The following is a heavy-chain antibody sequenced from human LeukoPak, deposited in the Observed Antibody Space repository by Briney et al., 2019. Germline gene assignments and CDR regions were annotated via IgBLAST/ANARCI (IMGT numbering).Heavy chain of an antibody. CDR1: GYTFTGYY. CDR2: INPNSGGT. Sequence: ASVEVSCKASGYTFTGYYMHWVRQAPGQGLEWMGWINPNSGGTNYAQKFQGRVTMTRDTSISTAYMELSRLRSDDTAVYYCARATFMFGIAAAGTKYWGQGTLVTVSS. V-gene: IGHV1-2*02. CDR3: ARATFMFGIAAAGTKY. J-gene: IGHJ4*02. D-gene: IGHD6-13*01.